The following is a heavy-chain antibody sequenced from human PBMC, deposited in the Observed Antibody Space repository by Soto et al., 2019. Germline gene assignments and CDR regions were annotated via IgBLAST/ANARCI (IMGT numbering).Heavy chain of an antibody. D-gene: IGHD3-3*01. CDR2: ISSSSSYI. CDR3: ARDSVLRFLEWLGGNGMDV. CDR1: GFTFSSYS. V-gene: IGHV3-21*01. Sequence: SLRLSCAASGFTFSSYSMNWVRQAPGKGLEWVSSISSSSSYIYYADSVKGRFTISRDNAKNSLYLQMNSLRAEDTAVYYCARDSVLRFLEWLGGNGMDVWGQGTTVTVSS. J-gene: IGHJ6*02.